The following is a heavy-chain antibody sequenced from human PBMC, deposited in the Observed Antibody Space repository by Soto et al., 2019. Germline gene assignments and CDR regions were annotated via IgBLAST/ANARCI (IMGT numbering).Heavy chain of an antibody. V-gene: IGHV4-31*03. CDR3: ARGPSLSGSYYWFDP. J-gene: IGHJ5*02. Sequence: SETLSLTCTVSGGSISSGGYYWSWIRQHPGKGLEWIGYIYYSGSTYYNPSLKSRVTISVDTSKNQFSLKLSSVTAADTAVYYCARGPSLSGSYYWFDPWGQGTLVTVSS. D-gene: IGHD1-26*01. CDR1: GGSISSGGYY. CDR2: IYYSGST.